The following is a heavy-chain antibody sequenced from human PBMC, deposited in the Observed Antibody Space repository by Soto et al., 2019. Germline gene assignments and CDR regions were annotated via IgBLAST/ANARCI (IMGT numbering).Heavy chain of an antibody. D-gene: IGHD1-26*01. Sequence: GASGKVSCKASGYTFTSYGISWVLQAPGQGLEWMGWISAYNGNTNYAQKLQGRVTMTTDTSTSTAYMELRSLRSDDTAVYYCARDRSPLGWGAGDGMDVWGQGTTVTVSS. CDR2: ISAYNGNT. J-gene: IGHJ6*02. V-gene: IGHV1-18*04. CDR1: GYTFTSYG. CDR3: ARDRSPLGWGAGDGMDV.